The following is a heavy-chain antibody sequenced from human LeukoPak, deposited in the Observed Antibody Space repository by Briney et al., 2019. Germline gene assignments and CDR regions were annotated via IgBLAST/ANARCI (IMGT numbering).Heavy chain of an antibody. J-gene: IGHJ5*02. V-gene: IGHV1-8*03. CDR2: MNPNSGNT. CDR3: ARDKIGSAPFDP. Sequence: ASVKVSCKASGYTFTSYDINWVRQATGQGLEWMGWMNPNSGNTGYAQKFQGRVTITADKSTSTAYMELSSLRSEDTAVYYCARDKIGSAPFDPWGQGTLVTVSS. D-gene: IGHD2/OR15-2a*01. CDR1: GYTFTSYD.